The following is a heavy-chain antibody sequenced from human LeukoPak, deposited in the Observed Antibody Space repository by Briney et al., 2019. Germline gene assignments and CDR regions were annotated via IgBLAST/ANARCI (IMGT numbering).Heavy chain of an antibody. D-gene: IGHD3-10*01. CDR3: ARGLPAWFEALDS. CDR1: GFTFRHKY. V-gene: IGHV3-66*01. J-gene: IGHJ4*02. Sequence: PGGSLRLSCAASGFTFRHKYMSWVRQVPGKGLEWVAVIYSSGSTYYADAVMAGFTISRENSKTPVSFQMTSLRPAATVIYSCARGLPAWFEALDSWGPGTLVTVSS. CDR2: IYSSGST.